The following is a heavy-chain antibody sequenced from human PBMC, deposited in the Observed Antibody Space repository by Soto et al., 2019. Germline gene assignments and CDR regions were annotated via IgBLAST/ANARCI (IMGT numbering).Heavy chain of an antibody. CDR1: GYTFTDYF. J-gene: IGHJ4*02. CDR2: INPNGGET. D-gene: IGHD5-12*01. Sequence: AAVKVSCKTSGYTFTDYFLHWVRLAPGQGLEWMGRINPNGGETHYAQKFQGRVSMTRDTSTGTVYLELSRLRSDDSAFYYCARDRCSSGCDSIDFWGQGTPVTVSS. CDR3: ARDRCSSGCDSIDF. V-gene: IGHV1-2*06.